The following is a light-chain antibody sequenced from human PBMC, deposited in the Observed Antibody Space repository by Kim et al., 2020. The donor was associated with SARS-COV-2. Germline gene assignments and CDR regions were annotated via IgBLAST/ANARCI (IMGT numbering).Light chain of an antibody. CDR2: YDS. CDR1: NIGSNS. CDR3: QVLDSSSDHVV. Sequence: PVKPATITCGGNNIGSNSVHWSQQKPGQAPVLVIYYDSDRPSGIPERFSGSNSGNTATLTISRVEAGDEADYYCQVLDSSSDHVVFGGGTQLTVL. J-gene: IGLJ2*01. V-gene: IGLV3-21*04.